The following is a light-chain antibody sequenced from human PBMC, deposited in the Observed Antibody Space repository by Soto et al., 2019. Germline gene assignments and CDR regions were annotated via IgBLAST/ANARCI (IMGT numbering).Light chain of an antibody. CDR3: QQLNSYPLT. V-gene: IGKV1-8*01. CDR1: QGISSY. CDR2: AAS. J-gene: IGKJ4*01. Sequence: AIRMPQSPSSLSASTGDRFTITCRASQGISSYLAWYQQKPGKATKLLIYAASTLQSGVPSRFSGSGSGTDFTLTISSLQPEDFATYYCQQLNSYPLTFGGGTKVDIK.